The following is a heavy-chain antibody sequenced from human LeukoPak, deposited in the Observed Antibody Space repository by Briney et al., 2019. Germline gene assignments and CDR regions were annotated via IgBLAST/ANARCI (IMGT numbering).Heavy chain of an antibody. V-gene: IGHV3-15*01. D-gene: IGHD3-22*01. CDR2: IKSKTDGGTT. CDR1: GFTFSNAW. CDR3: TTVWYYYDSSGYYHEEYFQH. J-gene: IGHJ1*01. Sequence: GGSLRLSCAASGFTFSNAWMSWVRQAPGKGLEWVGRIKSKTDGGTTDYAAPVKGRFTISRDDSKNTLYLQMNSLKTEDTAVYYCTTVWYYYDSSGYYHEEYFQHWGQGTLVTASS.